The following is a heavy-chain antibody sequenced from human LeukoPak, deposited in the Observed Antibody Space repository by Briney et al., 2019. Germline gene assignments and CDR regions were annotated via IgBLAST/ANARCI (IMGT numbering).Heavy chain of an antibody. J-gene: IGHJ5*02. V-gene: IGHV1-46*01. CDR2: INPSGSRT. D-gene: IGHD2-8*02. CDR1: GYAFTNYY. Sequence: ASVKVSCKASGYAFTNYYMHWVRQAPGQGLEWMGLINPSGSRTKYAQKLQGRITLTRDTSTNTDYMELSSLTSEDTAIYYCARDNSGMNKYWWFDPWGQGTLVTVSS. CDR3: ARDNSGMNKYWWFDP.